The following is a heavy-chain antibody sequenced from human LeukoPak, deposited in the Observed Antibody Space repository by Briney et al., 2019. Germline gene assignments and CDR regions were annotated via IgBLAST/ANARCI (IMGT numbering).Heavy chain of an antibody. J-gene: IGHJ4*02. CDR3: ARNAGYSDLNY. D-gene: IGHD3-22*01. CDR1: GGSISSSSYY. Sequence: PSETLSLTCTVSGGSISSSSYYWGWIRQPPGKGLEWIGEICRSGATNYNPSLRSRVTVSLDKSKNQFSLRLNSVTAADTAIYYCARNAGYSDLNYWGQGVLVTVSS. CDR2: ICRSGAT. V-gene: IGHV4-39*07.